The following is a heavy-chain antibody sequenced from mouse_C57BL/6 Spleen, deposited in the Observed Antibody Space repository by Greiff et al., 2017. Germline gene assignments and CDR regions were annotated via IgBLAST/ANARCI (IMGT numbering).Heavy chain of an antibody. J-gene: IGHJ2*01. CDR2: IDPSDSYT. V-gene: IGHV1-50*01. Sequence: QVQLQQSGAELVKPGASVKLSCKASGYTFTSYWMQWVKQRPGQGLEWIGEIDPSDSYTNYNQKFKGKATLTVDTSSSTAYMQRSSLTSEDSAVYYCARGGRFDYWGQGTTLTVSS. CDR3: ARGGRFDY. CDR1: GYTFTSYW.